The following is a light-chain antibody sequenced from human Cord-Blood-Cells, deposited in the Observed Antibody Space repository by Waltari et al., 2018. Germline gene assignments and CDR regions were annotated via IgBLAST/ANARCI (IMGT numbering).Light chain of an antibody. J-gene: IGLJ1*01. V-gene: IGLV3-1*01. CDR3: QAWDSSTAV. CDR2: QDS. CDR1: KLGDKY. Sequence: SYELTQPPSVSVSPGQTARITCSGAKLGDKYACWYQQKPRQSPVLVIYQDSKRPSGIPERFSGSNSGNTATLTISGTQAMDEADYYCQAWDSSTAVFGTGTKVTVL.